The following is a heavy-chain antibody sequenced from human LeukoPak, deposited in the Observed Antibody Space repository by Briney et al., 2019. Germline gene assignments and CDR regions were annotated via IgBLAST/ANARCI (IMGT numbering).Heavy chain of an antibody. Sequence: SETLSLTCAVYGGSFSGYYWSWIRQPPGKGLEWIGEINHSGSTNYNPSLKSRVTISEDTSKNQFSLKLSSVTAADTAVYYCARSEGIAARFRYWGQGTLVTVSS. J-gene: IGHJ4*02. CDR3: ARSEGIAARFRY. CDR1: GGSFSGYY. CDR2: INHSGST. V-gene: IGHV4-34*01. D-gene: IGHD6-6*01.